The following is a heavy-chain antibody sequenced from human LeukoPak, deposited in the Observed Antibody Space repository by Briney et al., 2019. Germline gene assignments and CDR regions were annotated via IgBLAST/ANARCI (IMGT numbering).Heavy chain of an antibody. CDR2: ISGSGGST. Sequence: GGSLRLSCAASGFTFSSYATSWVRQAPGKGLEWVSAISGSGGSTYYADSVKGRFTISRDNSKNTLYLQMNSLRAEDTAVYYCAKFVTAAGTFDPWGQGTLVTVSS. V-gene: IGHV3-23*01. D-gene: IGHD6-13*01. J-gene: IGHJ5*02. CDR3: AKFVTAAGTFDP. CDR1: GFTFSSYA.